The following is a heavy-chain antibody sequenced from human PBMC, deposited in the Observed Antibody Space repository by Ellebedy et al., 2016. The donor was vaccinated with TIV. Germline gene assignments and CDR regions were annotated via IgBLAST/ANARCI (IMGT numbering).Heavy chain of an antibody. CDR2: ISSSSSII. D-gene: IGHD3-3*01. CDR3: ARGASWSALTGLDY. Sequence: GESLKISCAVSGFTFSDHYMNWVRQAPGKGLEWVSYISSSSSIIYYADSVKGRFTISRDNAKNSLYLQKNSLRVDDTAVYYCARGASWSALTGLDYWGQGTLVTVSS. CDR1: GFTFSDHY. J-gene: IGHJ4*02. V-gene: IGHV3-48*01.